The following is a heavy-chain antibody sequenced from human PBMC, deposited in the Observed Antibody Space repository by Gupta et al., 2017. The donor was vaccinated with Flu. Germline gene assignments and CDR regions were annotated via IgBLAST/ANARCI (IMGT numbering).Heavy chain of an antibody. J-gene: IGHJ6*03. Sequence: PHGKGLDWIGSVYYSGTAYYKPSLKSRVTISVDTSKNEVSLKLTSVTATDTAVYFCARSNAASAFYYYYYLDVWGKGTTVTVSS. D-gene: IGHD2-8*01. V-gene: IGHV4-39*01. CDR3: ARSNAASAFYYYYYLDV. CDR2: VYYSGTA.